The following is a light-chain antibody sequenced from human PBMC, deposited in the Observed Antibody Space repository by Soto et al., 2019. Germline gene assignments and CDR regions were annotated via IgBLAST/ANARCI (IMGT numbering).Light chain of an antibody. CDR3: TSYARSDSLV. CDR2: EVT. V-gene: IGLV2-14*01. J-gene: IGLJ2*01. CDR1: NSDVGGYNY. Sequence: QSVLTQPASVSGSPGQSIAISCTGTNSDVGGYNYVSWYQQHPGKAPKLLIYEVTNRPSGVSNRFSGSKSGNTASLTISSLQTDDEADYYCTSYARSDSLVFGGGTKLTVL.